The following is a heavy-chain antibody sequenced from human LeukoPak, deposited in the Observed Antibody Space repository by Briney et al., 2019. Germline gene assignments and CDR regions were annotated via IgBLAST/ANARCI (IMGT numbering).Heavy chain of an antibody. Sequence: GGSLRLSCAASGFTFSSFEMNWVRQAPGKGLEWLSHISTSGSTKYYADSVKGRFTIARDNSKNTMSLQMSSLRAEDTALYYCAKGSGNGYGSGPFDYWGQGTLVTVSS. D-gene: IGHD3-10*01. V-gene: IGHV3-23*01. CDR2: ISTSGSTK. J-gene: IGHJ4*02. CDR3: AKGSGNGYGSGPFDY. CDR1: GFTFSSFE.